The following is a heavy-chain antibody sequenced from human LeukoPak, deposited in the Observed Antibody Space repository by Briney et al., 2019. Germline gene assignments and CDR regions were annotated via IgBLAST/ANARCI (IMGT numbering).Heavy chain of an antibody. CDR3: ATDLSVGDYLWFDP. V-gene: IGHV1-24*01. D-gene: IGHD4-17*01. J-gene: IGHJ5*02. CDR2: FDTEDGET. CDR1: GYTLTELS. Sequence: ASVKVSCKVSGYTLTELSMHWVRQAPGKGLEWMGGFDTEDGETIYAQKFQARVIMIEDTSTDTNYMELSSMRSEDTAVYYCATDLSVGDYLWFDPWGQGTLVTVSS.